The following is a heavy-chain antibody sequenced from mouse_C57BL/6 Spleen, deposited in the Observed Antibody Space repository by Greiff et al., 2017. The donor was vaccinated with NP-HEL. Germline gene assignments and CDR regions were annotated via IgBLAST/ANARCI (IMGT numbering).Heavy chain of an antibody. CDR3: ARSDYGRLMDY. Sequence: VQLQQSGAELVRPGTSVKVSCKASGYAFTNYLIEWVKQRPGQGLEWIGVINPGSGGTNYNEKFKGKATLTADKSSSTAYMQLSSLTSEDSAVYFCARSDYGRLMDYWGQGTSVTVSS. CDR2: INPGSGGT. D-gene: IGHD1-1*01. V-gene: IGHV1-54*01. J-gene: IGHJ4*01. CDR1: GYAFTNYL.